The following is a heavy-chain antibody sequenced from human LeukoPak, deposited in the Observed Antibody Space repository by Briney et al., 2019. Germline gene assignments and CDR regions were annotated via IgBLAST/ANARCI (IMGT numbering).Heavy chain of an antibody. CDR2: IIPIFGTA. CDR3: ARVEIGASLEVVVIRGGFDY. CDR1: GGTFSSYA. Sequence: ASVKVSCKASGGTFSSYAISWVRQAPGQGLEWMGGIIPIFGTANYAQKFQGRVTITTDESTSTAYMELSSLRSEDTAVYYCARVEIGASLEVVVIRGGFDYWGQGTLVTVSS. J-gene: IGHJ4*02. V-gene: IGHV1-69*05. D-gene: IGHD3-22*01.